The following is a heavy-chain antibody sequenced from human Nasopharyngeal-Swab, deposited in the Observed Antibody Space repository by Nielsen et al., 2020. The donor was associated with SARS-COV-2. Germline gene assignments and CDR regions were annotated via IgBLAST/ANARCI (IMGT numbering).Heavy chain of an antibody. V-gene: IGHV5-51*01. Sequence: GESLKISCKGSGYSFTSYWIGWVRQMPGKGLEWMGIIYPGDSDTRYSPSFQGQVTISADKSISTAYLQWSSLKASDTAMYYCARPAYCSGGSYNYYYGMDVWGQGTTVTVSS. D-gene: IGHD2-15*01. J-gene: IGHJ6*02. CDR3: ARPAYCSGGSYNYYYGMDV. CDR2: IYPGDSDT. CDR1: GYSFTSYW.